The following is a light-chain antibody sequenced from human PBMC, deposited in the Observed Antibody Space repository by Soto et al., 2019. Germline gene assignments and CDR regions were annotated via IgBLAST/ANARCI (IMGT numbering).Light chain of an antibody. CDR1: QSVNRN. V-gene: IGKV3-15*01. CDR2: GES. Sequence: DIVMTQSPATLSVAPGERATLSCRASQSVNRNLVWYQQKPGQAPRFLIYGESTRATTIPDRFSGSGSGTELTLTISRLQPDDFATYYCQXYTSYPWTFGQGTKVDIK. J-gene: IGKJ1*01. CDR3: QXYTSYPWT.